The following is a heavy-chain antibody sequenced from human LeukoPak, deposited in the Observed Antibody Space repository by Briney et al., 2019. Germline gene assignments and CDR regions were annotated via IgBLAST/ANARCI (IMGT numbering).Heavy chain of an antibody. D-gene: IGHD5-12*01. Sequence: PGGSLRLSCAASGFTFSSYAMSWVRQAPGKGLEWVSAISGSGGSTDYADSVKGRSTTSRDNAKNSLYLQMNSLRTEDTALYYCAKDRTYSGYDALDYWGQGTLVTVSS. CDR3: AKDRTYSGYDALDY. V-gene: IGHV3-23*01. J-gene: IGHJ4*02. CDR1: GFTFSSYA. CDR2: ISGSGGST.